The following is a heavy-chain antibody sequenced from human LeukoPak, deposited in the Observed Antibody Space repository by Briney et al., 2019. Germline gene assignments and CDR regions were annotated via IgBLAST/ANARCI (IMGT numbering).Heavy chain of an antibody. D-gene: IGHD3-10*01. CDR1: GFSLSTSGVG. Sequence: SGPTLVKPTQTLTLTFTFSGFSLSTSGVGVGWIRQPPGKALEWLALIYWNDDKRYSPSLKSRLTITKDTSKNQVVLTMTNMDPVDTATYYCAHRRSEGKRFDHWGQGTLVTVSS. J-gene: IGHJ5*02. CDR3: AHRRSEGKRFDH. CDR2: IYWNDDK. V-gene: IGHV2-5*01.